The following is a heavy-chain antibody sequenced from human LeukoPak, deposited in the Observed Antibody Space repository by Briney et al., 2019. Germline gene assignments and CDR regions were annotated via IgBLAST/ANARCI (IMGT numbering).Heavy chain of an antibody. CDR1: GFTFSSYR. J-gene: IGHJ5*02. Sequence: GGSLRLFCAASGFTFSSYRMNWVRQAPGKGLEWVSSISSSSSYIYYADSVKGRFTISRDNAKNSLYLQMNSLRAEDTAVYYCARGSDSSSRLMRWFDPWGQGTLVTVSS. CDR2: ISSSSSYI. D-gene: IGHD6-13*01. CDR3: ARGSDSSSRLMRWFDP. V-gene: IGHV3-21*01.